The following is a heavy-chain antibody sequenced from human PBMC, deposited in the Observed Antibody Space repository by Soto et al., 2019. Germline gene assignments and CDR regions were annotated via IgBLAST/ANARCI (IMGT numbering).Heavy chain of an antibody. V-gene: IGHV3-23*01. D-gene: IGHD2-15*01. Sequence: GGSLRLSCAGSGFTFSSCAMGWVRQAPGKGLEWVSSISVNGGSTYYADSVKGRFTISGDNSKNILYLHMISLRAEDTAVYYCAKERNSWYSSGSDSWGQGTLVTVSS. J-gene: IGHJ4*02. CDR1: GFTFSSCA. CDR2: ISVNGGST. CDR3: AKERNSWYSSGSDS.